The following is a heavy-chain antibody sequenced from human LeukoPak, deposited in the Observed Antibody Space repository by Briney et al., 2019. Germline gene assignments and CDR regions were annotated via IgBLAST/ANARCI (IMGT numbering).Heavy chain of an antibody. CDR3: ARLRGSSEGY. CDR1: GGSINTSSDY. CDR2: IYYSGST. V-gene: IGHV4-39*07. J-gene: IGHJ4*02. D-gene: IGHD6-13*01. Sequence: PSETLSLTCTVSGGSINTSSDYWGWIRQPPGKGLEWIGSIYYSGSTHYNPSLKSRVTILIDTSKNQFSLRLSSVTAADTAMYYCARLRGSSEGYWGQGTLVTVSS.